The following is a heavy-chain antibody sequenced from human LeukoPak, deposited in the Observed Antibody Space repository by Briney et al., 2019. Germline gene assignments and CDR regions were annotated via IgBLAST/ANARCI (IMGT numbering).Heavy chain of an antibody. D-gene: IGHD2-2*01. J-gene: IGHJ4*02. V-gene: IGHV1-69*06. Sequence: GASVKVSCKASGGIFSSYAISWVRQAPGQGLEWMGGIIPIFGTANYAQKFQGRVTITADKSTSTAYMELSSLRSEDTAVYYCARSRLYCSSTSCYGFDYWGQGTLVTVSS. CDR3: ARSRLYCSSTSCYGFDY. CDR1: GGIFSSYA. CDR2: IIPIFGTA.